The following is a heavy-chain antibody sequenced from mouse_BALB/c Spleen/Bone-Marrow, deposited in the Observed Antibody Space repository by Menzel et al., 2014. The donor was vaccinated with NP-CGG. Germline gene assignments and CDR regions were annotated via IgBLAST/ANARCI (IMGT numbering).Heavy chain of an antibody. CDR2: TSGDGRYT. V-gene: IGHV5-9-2*01. Sequence: EVQGVESGGGLVKSGGSLKLSCAASGFSFSDYGMSWVRQTPEKRLEWVETTSGDGRYTFYSDSVRGRFTISRDNAKYNLYLQLGSLRSADTAMYYCARHAYYDQTEVSFVYWGQGTLVTVSA. CDR1: GFSFSDYG. J-gene: IGHJ3*01. CDR3: ARHAYYDQTEVSFVY. D-gene: IGHD2-4*01.